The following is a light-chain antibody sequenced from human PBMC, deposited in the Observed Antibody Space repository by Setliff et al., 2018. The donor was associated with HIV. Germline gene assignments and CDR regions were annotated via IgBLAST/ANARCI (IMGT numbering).Light chain of an antibody. V-gene: IGLV3-21*04. CDR2: SDK. CDR3: QVWDRISESYV. Sequence: SYELTQPPSVSVAPGKTAIITCAGDNIGSKNVNWYQQKPGQAPILVIYSDKDRPSGIPERVSGSNSGNRATLTVTGVEAGDEADYYCQVWDRISESYVFGAGTKVTVL. J-gene: IGLJ1*01. CDR1: NIGSKN.